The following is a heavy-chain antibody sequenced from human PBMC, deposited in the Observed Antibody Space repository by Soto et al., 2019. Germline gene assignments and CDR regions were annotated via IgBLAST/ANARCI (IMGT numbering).Heavy chain of an antibody. CDR3: ARLGEGSGWYGDYYYYMDV. CDR1: GFTFSSYW. V-gene: IGHV3-7*01. CDR2: IKQDGSEK. J-gene: IGHJ6*03. D-gene: IGHD6-19*01. Sequence: GGSLRLSCAASGFTFSSYWMSWVRLAPGKGLEWVANIKQDGSEKYYVDSVKGRFTISRDNAKNSLYLQMNSLRAEDTAVYYCARLGEGSGWYGDYYYYMDVWGKGTTVTVSS.